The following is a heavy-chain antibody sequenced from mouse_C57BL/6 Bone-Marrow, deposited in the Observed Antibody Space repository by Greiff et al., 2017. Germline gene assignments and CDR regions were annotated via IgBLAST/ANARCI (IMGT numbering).Heavy chain of an antibody. V-gene: IGHV14-2*01. J-gene: IGHJ2*01. CDR1: GYNIKDYY. CDR3: TSSLIYYGTNY. CDR2: IDPEDGET. Sequence: VQLKESGAELVKPGASVKLSCTASGYNIKDYYIHWVKQRTDQGLEWIGRIDPEDGETKYAPKFQDKATITADKSSNTAYLQLSSLTSEDTAVYYCTSSLIYYGTNYWGQGTTLPVSS. D-gene: IGHD1-1*01.